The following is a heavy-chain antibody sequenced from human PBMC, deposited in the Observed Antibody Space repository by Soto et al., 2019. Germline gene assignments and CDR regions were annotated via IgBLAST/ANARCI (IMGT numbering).Heavy chain of an antibody. J-gene: IGHJ2*01. D-gene: IGHD6-13*01. CDR2: ISDSGGST. Sequence: GGSLRLSCTASGFTFSSHAMTWVRQAPGKGLEWVSAISDSGGSTYYADSVKGRFTISRDNSKNTLYLQLDDLRAEDTAVYYCARCGYSTTWYSYFDHWGRGILVPVSP. CDR1: GFTFSSHA. CDR3: ARCGYSTTWYSYFDH. V-gene: IGHV3-23*01.